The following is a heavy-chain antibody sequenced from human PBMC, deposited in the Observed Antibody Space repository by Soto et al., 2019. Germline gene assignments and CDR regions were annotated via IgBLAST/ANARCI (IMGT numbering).Heavy chain of an antibody. CDR3: ARDLSPYYYDSSGYQPNY. J-gene: IGHJ4*02. Sequence: SVKVSCKASGGTFSSYAISWVRQAPGQGLEWMGGLIPIFGTANYAQKFQGRVTITADESTSTAYMELSSLRSEDTAVYHCARDLSPYYYDSSGYQPNYWGQGTLVTVSS. D-gene: IGHD3-22*01. V-gene: IGHV1-69*13. CDR1: GGTFSSYA. CDR2: LIPIFGTA.